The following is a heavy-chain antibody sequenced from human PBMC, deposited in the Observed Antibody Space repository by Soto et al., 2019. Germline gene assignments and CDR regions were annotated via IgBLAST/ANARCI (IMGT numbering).Heavy chain of an antibody. J-gene: IGHJ3*02. CDR1: GFTFSTFG. D-gene: IGHD3-16*01. V-gene: IGHV3-30*18. Sequence: QVQLVESGGGVLQPGTSPGLSCAASGFTFSTFGMHWVREGPRKGLEWVAVLSYDGCNKYYADSVKGRFTISRDNSKNPLYLQLNRLSAEDTAVYYCAKLGLSEACDIWGPGTMVTVSS. CDR3: AKLGLSEACDI. CDR2: LSYDGCNK.